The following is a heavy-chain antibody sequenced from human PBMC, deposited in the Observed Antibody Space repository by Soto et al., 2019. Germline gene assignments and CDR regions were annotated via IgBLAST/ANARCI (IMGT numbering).Heavy chain of an antibody. D-gene: IGHD6-19*01. CDR2: ITDDGSSK. V-gene: IGHV3-30-3*01. J-gene: IGHJ3*02. Sequence: QVQLVESGGGLVQPGRSLRLSCAASGFTFSSYAMHWVRQAPGKGPEWVAVITDDGSSKTYADAVKGQFTISRNNSKNSLLLQMNNLRPEDTAVDYCARRNSECSSVWADAFDIWGQGTMVTVSS. CDR3: ARRNSECSSVWADAFDI. CDR1: GFTFSSYA.